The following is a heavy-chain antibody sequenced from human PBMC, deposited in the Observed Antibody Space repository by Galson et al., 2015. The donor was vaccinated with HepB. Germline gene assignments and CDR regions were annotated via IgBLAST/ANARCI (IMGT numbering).Heavy chain of an antibody. V-gene: IGHV3-23*01. J-gene: IGHJ4*02. Sequence: SLRLSCAASGFTFSSYAMSWVRQAPGKGLEWVSAISGSGGSTYYADSVKGRFTISRDNSKNTLYLQMNSLRAEVTAVYYCAKTVRVAGIVSWGQGTLVTVSS. D-gene: IGHD6-19*01. CDR3: AKTVRVAGIVS. CDR1: GFTFSSYA. CDR2: ISGSGGST.